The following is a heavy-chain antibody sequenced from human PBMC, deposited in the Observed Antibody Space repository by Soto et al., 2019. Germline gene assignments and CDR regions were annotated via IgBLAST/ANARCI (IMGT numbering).Heavy chain of an antibody. Sequence: PSETLSLTCTVSGGSVSSGSYYWSWIRQNQGKGLEWIGYIYYSGSTTYNPSLKSRVTISVDTSKNQFSLKLSSVTAADTAVYYCARGIEGWYQGRYYYGMDVCGQGTTVTVS. CDR3: ARGIEGWYQGRYYYGMDV. J-gene: IGHJ6*02. CDR2: IYYSGST. CDR1: GGSVSSGSYY. V-gene: IGHV4-61*01. D-gene: IGHD6-19*01.